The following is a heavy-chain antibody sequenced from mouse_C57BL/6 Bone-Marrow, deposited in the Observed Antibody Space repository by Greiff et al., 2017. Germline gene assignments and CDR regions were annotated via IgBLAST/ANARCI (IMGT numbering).Heavy chain of an antibody. Sequence: EVKLVESGEGLVKPGGSLKLSCAASGFTFSSYAMSWVRQTPEKRLEWVAYISSGGDYIYYADTVKGRFPISRDNARNTLYLQMSSLKSADTAMYYCTREADYYGSSYGYFDVWGTGSTVTVSS. CDR1: GFTFSSYA. J-gene: IGHJ1*03. D-gene: IGHD1-1*01. V-gene: IGHV5-9-1*02. CDR3: TREADYYGSSYGYFDV. CDR2: ISSGGDYI.